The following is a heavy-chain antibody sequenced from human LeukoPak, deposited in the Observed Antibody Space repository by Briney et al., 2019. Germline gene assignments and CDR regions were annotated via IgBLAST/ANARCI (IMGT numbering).Heavy chain of an antibody. V-gene: IGHV4-34*01. CDR1: GGSFSGYY. CDR3: ARQQMQRLNWFDP. J-gene: IGHJ5*02. CDR2: INHSGNT. D-gene: IGHD6-13*01. Sequence: PSETLSLTCAVYGGSFSGYYWSWIRQPPGKGLEWIGEINHSGNTNYNPSLKSRVTISIDTSKKHFSLNLTSVTAADTAVYYCARQQMQRLNWFDPWGQGTLVTVSS.